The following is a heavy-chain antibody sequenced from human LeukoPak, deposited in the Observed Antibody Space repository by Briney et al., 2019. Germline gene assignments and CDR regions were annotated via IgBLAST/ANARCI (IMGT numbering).Heavy chain of an antibody. Sequence: PGGSLRLSCAASGFTFSSYWMHWVRQAPGKGLVWVSRIKSDGSSTNYADSVKGRFTISRDNVKNTLYLQMNSLRAEDTAVYFCARDLRLGGWGQGTLVTVSS. CDR3: ARDLRLGG. V-gene: IGHV3-74*01. CDR1: GFTFSSYW. CDR2: IKSDGSST. D-gene: IGHD5/OR15-5a*01. J-gene: IGHJ4*02.